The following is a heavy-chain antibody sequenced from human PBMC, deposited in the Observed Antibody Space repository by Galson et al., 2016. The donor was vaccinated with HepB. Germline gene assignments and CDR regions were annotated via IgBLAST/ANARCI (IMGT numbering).Heavy chain of an antibody. D-gene: IGHD1-7*01. CDR3: VRDPFHNWKYVFDY. CDR2: TYYRSKWYH. J-gene: IGHJ4*02. CDR1: WDSVSSDRAA. Sequence: CAISWDSVSSDRAAWNWIRQSPSRGFQWLGRTYYRSKWYHDYAPSVKSRITINPDTSKNQLSLQLKSVTPDDTAVYYCVRDPFHNWKYVFDYWAQGTLVTVSS. V-gene: IGHV6-1*01.